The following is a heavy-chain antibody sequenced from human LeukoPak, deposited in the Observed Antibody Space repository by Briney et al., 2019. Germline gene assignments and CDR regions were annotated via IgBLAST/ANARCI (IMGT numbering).Heavy chain of an antibody. CDR3: ARENPYDSSVYFYDY. J-gene: IGHJ4*02. D-gene: IGHD3-22*01. V-gene: IGHV1-46*01. CDR1: GYTSSSYY. CDR2: IHPNADIK. Sequence: GASVKVSCKASGYTSSSYYMHWVRQTPGQGLEWMGIIHPNADIKTYAQKLQGRVTMTRDTSTSTVYMELRTLGSKDTAVFYCARENPYDSSVYFYDYWGQGTLVTVSS.